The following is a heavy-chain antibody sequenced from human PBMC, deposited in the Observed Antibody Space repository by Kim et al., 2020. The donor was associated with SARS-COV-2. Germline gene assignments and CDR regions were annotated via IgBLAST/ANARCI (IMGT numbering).Heavy chain of an antibody. J-gene: IGHJ6*02. CDR3: ARGGGLYYYYGMDV. D-gene: IGHD4-17*01. Sequence: ADSVKGRFTISRDNSKNTLYLQMNSLRAEDTAVYYCARGGGLYYYYGMDVWGQGTTVTVSS. V-gene: IGHV3-53*01.